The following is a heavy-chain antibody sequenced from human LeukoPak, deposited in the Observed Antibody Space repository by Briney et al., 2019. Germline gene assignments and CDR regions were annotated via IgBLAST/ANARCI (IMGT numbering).Heavy chain of an antibody. CDR3: ARVQTTVTTLDY. Sequence: GGSLRLSCAASGFTFSSYAVSWVRQAPGKGLEWVSTINPSGTNTYYADSVKGRFTVSRDNAKNSLYLQMNSLRAEDTAVYYCARVQTTVTTLDYWGQGTLVTVSS. CDR1: GFTFSSYA. D-gene: IGHD4-17*01. CDR2: INPSGTNT. V-gene: IGHV3-23*01. J-gene: IGHJ4*02.